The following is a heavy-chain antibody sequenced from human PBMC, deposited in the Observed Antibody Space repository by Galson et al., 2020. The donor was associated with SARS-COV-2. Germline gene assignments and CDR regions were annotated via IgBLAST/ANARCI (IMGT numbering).Heavy chain of an antibody. CDR2: IHNTGSS. CDR1: GGSILSGGYY. V-gene: IGHV4-31*03. J-gene: IGHJ4*02. CDR3: ARAVDTAMGYYFDY. D-gene: IGHD5-18*01. Sequence: SETLSLTCTVSGGSILSGGYYWSWICQRPGKGLEWIGYIHNTGSSYYNSSLKSRVTMSVDTSKDQFSLKLSSVTAADTAVYYCARAVDTAMGYYFDYWGQGTLVTVSS.